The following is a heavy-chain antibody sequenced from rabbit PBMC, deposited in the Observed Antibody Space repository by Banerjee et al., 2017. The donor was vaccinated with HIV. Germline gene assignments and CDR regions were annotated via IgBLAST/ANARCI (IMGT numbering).Heavy chain of an antibody. Sequence: SGFSFSNKYVMCWVRQAPGKGLEWIACINTSSGNTVYASWAKGRFTISKTSSTTVTLQMTSLTAADTATYFCARAGSGYRQFDLWGQGTLVTVS. J-gene: IGHJ4*01. CDR3: ARAGSGYRQFDL. D-gene: IGHD8-1*01. CDR2: INTSSGNT. V-gene: IGHV1S40*01. CDR1: GFSFSNKYV.